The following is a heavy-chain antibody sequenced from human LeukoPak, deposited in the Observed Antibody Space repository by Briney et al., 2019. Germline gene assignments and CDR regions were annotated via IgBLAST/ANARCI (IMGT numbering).Heavy chain of an antibody. D-gene: IGHD1-14*01. CDR1: GGSISSYY. CDR2: IYHSGST. V-gene: IGHV4-59*12. J-gene: IGHJ3*02. Sequence: SETLSLTCTVSGGSISSYYWSWIRQPPGKGLEWIGYIYHSGSTYYNPSLKSRVTISVDRSKNQFSLKLSSVTAADTAVYYCARDLLTPYAFDIWGQGTMVTVSS. CDR3: ARDLLTPYAFDI.